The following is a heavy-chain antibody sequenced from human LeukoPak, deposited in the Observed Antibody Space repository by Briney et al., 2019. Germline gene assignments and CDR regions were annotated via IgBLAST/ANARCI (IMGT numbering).Heavy chain of an antibody. D-gene: IGHD3-10*01. CDR2: ISGSGNTI. CDR3: AREHVSGSFQFDY. Sequence: GGSLRLSCSASGFTFSDYYMSWIRQAPGKGLEWLSYISGSGNTIYYADSVKGRFTISRDNAESSLFLQMNSLRAEDTAVYYCAREHVSGSFQFDYWGQGTLVTVSS. J-gene: IGHJ4*02. V-gene: IGHV3-11*01. CDR1: GFTFSDYY.